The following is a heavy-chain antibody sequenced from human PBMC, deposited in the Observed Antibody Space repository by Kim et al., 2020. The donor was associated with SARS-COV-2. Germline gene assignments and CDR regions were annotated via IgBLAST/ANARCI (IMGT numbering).Heavy chain of an antibody. CDR3: ATRLTTFDK. CDR1: GLTFSTYA. CDR2: ITDSGGST. J-gene: IGHJ4*02. Sequence: GGSLRLSCAASGLTFSTYAMTWVRQAPGKGLEWVSSITDSGGSTFYADSVKGRFTISRDNSRNTLYLQMNSLRAEDTAVYYCATRLTTFDKWCQGTLVTVSS. D-gene: IGHD2-21*01. V-gene: IGHV3-23*01.